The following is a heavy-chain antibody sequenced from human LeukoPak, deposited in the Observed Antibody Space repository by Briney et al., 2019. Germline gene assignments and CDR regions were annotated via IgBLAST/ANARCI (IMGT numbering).Heavy chain of an antibody. CDR3: ARDHAFSYYYYYMDV. J-gene: IGHJ6*03. D-gene: IGHD3-3*01. CDR2: INQDGSEK. Sequence: GGSLRLSCAASGFIFSSYWMSWVRQAPGKGLEWVANINQDGSEKYYVDSVKGRFTISRDNAKNSLYLQMNSLSAEDTAVYYCARDHAFSYYYYYMDVWGKGTTVTVSS. CDR1: GFIFSSYW. V-gene: IGHV3-7*01.